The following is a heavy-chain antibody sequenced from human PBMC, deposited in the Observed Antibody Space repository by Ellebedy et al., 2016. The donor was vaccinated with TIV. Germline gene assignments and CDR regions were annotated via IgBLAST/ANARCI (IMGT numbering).Heavy chain of an antibody. Sequence: GESLKISCAASGFIFSSYEMDWVRQAPGKGLEWVSYISSSGDNTRYADSVKGRFTISRDNAKNSLYLQMNSLGDEDTAVHYCAREAVTGRGADYWGQGTPVTVSS. D-gene: IGHD6-19*01. V-gene: IGHV3-48*03. CDR3: AREAVTGRGADY. CDR2: ISSSGDNT. J-gene: IGHJ4*02. CDR1: GFIFSSYE.